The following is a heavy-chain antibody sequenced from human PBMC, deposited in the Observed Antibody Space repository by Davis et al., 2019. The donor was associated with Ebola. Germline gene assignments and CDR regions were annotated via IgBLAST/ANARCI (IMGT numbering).Heavy chain of an antibody. CDR2: ISYDGSNK. CDR1: GFTFSSYA. V-gene: IGHV3-30-3*01. Sequence: PGGSLRLSCAASGFTFSSYAMHWVRQAPGKGLEWVAVISYDGSNKYYADSVKGRFTISRDNSKNSLYLQMNSLRVEDTAVYYCARSADSQWLVPSLYWGQGTLVTVSS. CDR3: ARSADSQWLVPSLY. D-gene: IGHD6-19*01. J-gene: IGHJ4*02.